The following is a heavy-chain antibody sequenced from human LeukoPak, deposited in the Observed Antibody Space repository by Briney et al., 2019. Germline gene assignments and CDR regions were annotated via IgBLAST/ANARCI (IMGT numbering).Heavy chain of an antibody. Sequence: PGGSLRLSCAGSGFTFSSYSMNWVRHAPGKWLEWVSSISSSSSYIYYADSVEGRFTISRDNAKNSLYLQMNSLRAEDTAVYYCARADWDTAMIDYWGQGTLVTVSS. D-gene: IGHD5-18*01. J-gene: IGHJ4*02. CDR3: ARADWDTAMIDY. CDR1: GFTFSSYS. V-gene: IGHV3-21*01. CDR2: ISSSSSYI.